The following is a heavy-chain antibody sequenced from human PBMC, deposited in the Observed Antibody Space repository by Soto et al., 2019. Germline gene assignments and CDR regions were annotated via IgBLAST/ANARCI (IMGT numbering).Heavy chain of an antibody. CDR1: GGSISSYQ. J-gene: IGHJ4*02. D-gene: IGHD4-17*01. CDR2: IDASGTT. V-gene: IGHV4-4*07. Sequence: PSETLSLTCTVSGGSISSYQWSWIRQTGGKGLEWIGRIDASGTTNYNPSLKSRVTISVDTSKNQFSLKLSSVTAADTAVYYCARGSAYSDYDLEYWGQGTMVTVSS. CDR3: ARGSAYSDYDLEY.